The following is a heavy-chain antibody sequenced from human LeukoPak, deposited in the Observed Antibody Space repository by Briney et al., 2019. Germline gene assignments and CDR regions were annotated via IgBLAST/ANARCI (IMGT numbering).Heavy chain of an antibody. Sequence: GGSLRLSCAAPGFNVSSNYMSWVRQAPGKGLEWVSVIYSGGYTYYADSVKGRFTISRDNSKNTLYFQMNSLRAEDTAVYYCARARNGYPFHWGQGTLVTVSS. CDR1: GFNVSSNY. D-gene: IGHD3-22*01. CDR3: ARARNGYPFH. J-gene: IGHJ4*02. V-gene: IGHV3-53*01. CDR2: IYSGGYT.